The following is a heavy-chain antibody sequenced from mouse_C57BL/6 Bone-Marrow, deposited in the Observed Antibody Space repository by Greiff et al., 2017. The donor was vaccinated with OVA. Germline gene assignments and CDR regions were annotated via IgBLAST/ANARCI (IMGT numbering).Heavy chain of an antibody. D-gene: IGHD4-1*01. CDR2: IWSGGST. J-gene: IGHJ1*03. V-gene: IGHV2-2*01. Sequence: VQLQQSGPGLVQPSQSLSITCTVSGFSLTSYGVHWVRQSPGKGLEWLGVIWSGGSTDYNAAFISRLSISKDNSKSQVFFKMNRLQADDTAIYYCARKGRTGTWYFDVWGTGTTVTVSS. CDR3: ARKGRTGTWYFDV. CDR1: GFSLTSYG.